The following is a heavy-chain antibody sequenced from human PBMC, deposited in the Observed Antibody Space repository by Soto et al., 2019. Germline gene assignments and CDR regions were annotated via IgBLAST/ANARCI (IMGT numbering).Heavy chain of an antibody. CDR2: IYYSGST. V-gene: IGHV4-59*01. D-gene: IGHD1-7*01. Sequence: QVQLQESGPGLVKPSETLSLTCTVSGGSISGYYWSWIRQPPGKGLEWIGYIYYSGSTNYNPSLKSRVTISVDTSKNQFSLKLSSVTAADTAVYYCARGQELASNWFDPWGQGTLVTVSS. CDR3: ARGQELASNWFDP. CDR1: GGSISGYY. J-gene: IGHJ5*02.